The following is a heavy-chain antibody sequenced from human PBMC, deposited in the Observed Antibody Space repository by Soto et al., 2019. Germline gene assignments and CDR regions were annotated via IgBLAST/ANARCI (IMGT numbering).Heavy chain of an antibody. Sequence: PWGSLRISCASSVFTFSSYSMNWVRQAPGKGLEWVSSISSSSSYIYYADSVKGRFTISRDNAKNSLYPQMNSLRAEDTAVYYCARGRSGGSWYLTPRFDPWGQGTMVTVSS. CDR3: ARGRSGGSWYLTPRFDP. CDR2: ISSSSSYI. V-gene: IGHV3-21*01. CDR1: VFTFSSYS. D-gene: IGHD2-15*01. J-gene: IGHJ5*02.